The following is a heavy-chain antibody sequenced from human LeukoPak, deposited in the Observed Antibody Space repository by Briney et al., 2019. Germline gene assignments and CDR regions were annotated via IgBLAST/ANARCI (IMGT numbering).Heavy chain of an antibody. J-gene: IGHJ4*02. V-gene: IGHV3-30-3*01. CDR1: GFTFSSYA. CDR2: ISYDGSNK. D-gene: IGHD6-6*01. Sequence: PGGSLGLSCAASGFTFSSYAMHWVRQAPGKGLEWVAVISYDGSNKYYADSVKGRFTISRDNSKNTLYLQMNSLRAEDTAVYYCARDEYSIANFDYWGQGTLVTVSS. CDR3: ARDEYSIANFDY.